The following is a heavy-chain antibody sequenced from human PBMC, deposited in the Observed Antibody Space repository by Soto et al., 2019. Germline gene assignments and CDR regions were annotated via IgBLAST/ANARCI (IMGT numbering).Heavy chain of an antibody. V-gene: IGHV3-33*01. CDR2: IWYDGSNK. D-gene: IGHD3-9*01. CDR3: ARDGTYYDILTGLATDYYYYYMDV. CDR1: GFTLSSYG. J-gene: IGHJ6*03. Sequence: GGSLRLSCAASGFTLSSYGMHWVRQAPGKGLEWVAVIWYDGSNKYYADSVKGRFTISRDNSKNTLYLQMNSLRAEDTAVYYCARDGTYYDILTGLATDYYYYYMDVWGKGTTVTVSS.